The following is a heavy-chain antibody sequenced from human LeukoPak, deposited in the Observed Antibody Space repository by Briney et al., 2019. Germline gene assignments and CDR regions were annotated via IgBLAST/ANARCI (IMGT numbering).Heavy chain of an antibody. V-gene: IGHV1-18*01. D-gene: IGHD3-10*01. CDR2: ISAYNGNT. J-gene: IGHJ4*02. CDR1: GYTFTSYG. Sequence: ASVKVSCKASGYTFTSYGISWVRQAPGQGLEWMGWISAYNGNTNYAQKLQGRVTMTTDTSTSTAYMELRSLRSDDTAVYYCAKLLWFGELFPLDYWGQGTLVTVSS. CDR3: AKLLWFGELFPLDY.